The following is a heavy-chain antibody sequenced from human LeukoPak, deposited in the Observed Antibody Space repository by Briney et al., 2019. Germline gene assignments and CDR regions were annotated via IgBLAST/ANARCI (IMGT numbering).Heavy chain of an antibody. V-gene: IGHV3-48*04. J-gene: IGHJ4*02. CDR3: ARDRSYYDSSTYHRVDC. CDR1: GFTFSNYN. Sequence: GGSLRLSCAASGFTFSNYNMNWVRQAPGKGLEWVSYISSSSSTIYYADSVKGRFTISRDNAKNSLYLQMNSLRAEDTAVYYCARDRSYYDSSTYHRVDCWGQGTLVTVSS. D-gene: IGHD3-22*01. CDR2: ISSSSSTI.